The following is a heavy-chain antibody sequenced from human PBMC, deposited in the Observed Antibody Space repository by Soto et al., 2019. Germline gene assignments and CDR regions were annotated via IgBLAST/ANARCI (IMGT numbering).Heavy chain of an antibody. D-gene: IGHD2-2*01. Sequence: QVQLQESGPGLVKPSQNLSLTCTVSGGSISSGGYYWSWIRQHPGKGLEWIGYIYYSGSTYYNPSLKSRFTISVATSKNQFSLKLSSVTAADTAVYYCARSGHRNLGYCSSTSCYADCWFDPWGQGTLVTVSS. CDR3: ARSGHRNLGYCSSTSCYADCWFDP. J-gene: IGHJ5*02. CDR2: IYYSGST. V-gene: IGHV4-31*03. CDR1: GGSISSGGYY.